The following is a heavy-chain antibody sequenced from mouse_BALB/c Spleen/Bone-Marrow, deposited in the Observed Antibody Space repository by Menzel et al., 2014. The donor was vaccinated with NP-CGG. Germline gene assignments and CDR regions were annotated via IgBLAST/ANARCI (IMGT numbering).Heavy chain of an antibody. J-gene: IGHJ1*01. CDR3: ARVYGWYFDV. D-gene: IGHD1-1*01. CDR1: GFTFSSYG. V-gene: IGHV5-6-3*01. CDR2: INNNGGST. Sequence: VKLMESGGGLVQPGGSLKLSCVASGFTFSSYGMSWVRQTPDKRLELVATINNNGGSTYYPDSVKGQFTISRDNAKNTLYLQMSSLKSEDTAMYYCARVYGWYFDVWGAGTTVTVSS.